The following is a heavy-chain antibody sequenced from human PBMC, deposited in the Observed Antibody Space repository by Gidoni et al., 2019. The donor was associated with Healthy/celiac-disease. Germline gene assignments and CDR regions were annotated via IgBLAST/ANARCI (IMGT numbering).Heavy chain of an antibody. D-gene: IGHD6-13*01. CDR1: GYTLTDLS. V-gene: IGHV1-24*01. CDR2: FDPEDGET. J-gene: IGHJ6*02. CDR3: ATGTEGAAGAIPDYYYYYGIDV. Sequence: QVQLVQSGAEVKKPGASVKVSCKVSGYTLTDLSMHWVRQAPGKGLEWMGGFDPEDGETIYAQKVQGRVTMTEDTSTDTAYMELSSLRSEDTAVDYCATGTEGAAGAIPDYYYYYGIDVWGQGTTVTVSS.